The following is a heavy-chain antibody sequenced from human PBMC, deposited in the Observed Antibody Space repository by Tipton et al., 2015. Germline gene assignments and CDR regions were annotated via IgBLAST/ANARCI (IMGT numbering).Heavy chain of an antibody. V-gene: IGHV4-31*03. CDR3: ARDRDYYDSSGYHEGGR. Sequence: TLSLTCTVSGGSISSYGYYWSWIRQHPGKGLEWIGNIHYRGSTYYNSSLKSRVSISVDTSKNQFSLNLTSVTAADTAVYYCARDRDYYDSSGYHEGGRWGQGTLVTVSS. CDR2: IHYRGST. J-gene: IGHJ4*02. CDR1: GGSISSYGYY. D-gene: IGHD3-22*01.